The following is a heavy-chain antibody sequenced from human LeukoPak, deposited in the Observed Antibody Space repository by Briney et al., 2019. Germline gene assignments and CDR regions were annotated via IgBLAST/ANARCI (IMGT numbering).Heavy chain of an antibody. CDR2: INPNSGGT. V-gene: IGHV1-2*02. CDR1: GYTFTGYY. CDR3: ARGLQKRLVVVTAWSVRATPEDY. J-gene: IGHJ4*02. Sequence: ASVKVSCKASGYTFTGYYMHWVRQAPGQGLEWMGWINPNSGGTNYAQKFQGRVTMTRDTSISTAYMELSRLRSDDTAVYYCARGLQKRLVVVTAWSVRATPEDYWGQGTLVTVSS. D-gene: IGHD2-21*02.